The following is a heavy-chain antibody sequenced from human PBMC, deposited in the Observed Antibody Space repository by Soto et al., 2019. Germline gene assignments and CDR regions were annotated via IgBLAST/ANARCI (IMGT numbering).Heavy chain of an antibody. V-gene: IGHV6-1*01. CDR1: GESVSTNSAA. Sequence: QTLSLTYAISGESVSTNSAAWNWIRQSPARGLEWLGRTYYRSKWYYDYAESVKSRITINPDTSKNQFSLQLSSVTPEDTAVYFCARGKAAYYGMDVWGQGTTVTVSS. CDR3: ARGKAAYYGMDV. CDR2: TYYRSKWYY. J-gene: IGHJ6*02.